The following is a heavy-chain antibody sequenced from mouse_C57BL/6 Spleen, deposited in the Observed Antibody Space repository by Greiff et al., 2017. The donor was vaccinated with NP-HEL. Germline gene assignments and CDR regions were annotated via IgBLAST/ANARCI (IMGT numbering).Heavy chain of an antibody. CDR3: ARRAYGYDVGVWFAY. J-gene: IGHJ3*01. CDR2: INPNNGGT. Sequence: VQLQQSGPELVKPGASVKMSCKASGYTFTDYNMHWVKQSHGKSLEWIGYINPNNGGTSYNQKFKGKATLTVNKSSSTAYMELRSLTSEDSAVYYCARRAYGYDVGVWFAYWGQGTLVTVSA. CDR1: GYTFTDYN. D-gene: IGHD2-2*01. V-gene: IGHV1-22*01.